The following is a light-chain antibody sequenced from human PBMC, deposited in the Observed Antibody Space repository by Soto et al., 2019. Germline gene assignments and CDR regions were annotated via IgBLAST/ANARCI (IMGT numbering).Light chain of an antibody. J-gene: IGLJ1*01. V-gene: IGLV2-23*02. Sequence: QSVLTQPASVSGSPGQSITISCTGASSDVGTYDLVSWYQQLPGKAPKLMIYEVNQRPSGVSNRFSGSKSGNTASLTISGFQAEDEADYYCCSYAGSPFVFGTGTKLTVL. CDR1: SSDVGTYDL. CDR2: EVN. CDR3: CSYAGSPFV.